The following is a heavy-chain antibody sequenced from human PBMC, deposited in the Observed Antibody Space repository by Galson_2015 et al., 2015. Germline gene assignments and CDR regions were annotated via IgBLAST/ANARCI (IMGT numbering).Heavy chain of an antibody. D-gene: IGHD2-15*01. J-gene: IGHJ3*02. CDR2: ITSRSSTI. CDR3: ARGLGYCSGTSCYSVGAFDI. V-gene: IGHV3-48*02. Sequence: FLRLSCAASGFTFSNYSMSWVRQAPGKGPEWISYITSRSSTIYYSDSVKGRFTISRDNAKNSLYLEMKSLRDEDTALYYCARGLGYCSGTSCYSVGAFDIWGQGTMVTVSS. CDR1: GFTFSNYS.